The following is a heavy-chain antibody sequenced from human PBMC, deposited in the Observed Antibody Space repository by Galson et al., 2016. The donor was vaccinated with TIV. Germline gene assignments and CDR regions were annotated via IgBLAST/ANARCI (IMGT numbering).Heavy chain of an antibody. CDR2: IYPTGTT. CDR3: ARFEDSYGSETYIQ. CDR1: GYSISDGNW. D-gene: IGHD3-10*01. J-gene: IGHJ4*02. V-gene: IGHV4-38-2*02. Sequence: SETLSLTCTVSGYSISDGNWWGWSWQSPGKGLEWIGSIYPTGTTFYNSALKSPVTISVDTSKNQFSLKKTSVTAADTAVYYCARFEDSYGSETYIQWGQGTLVTVSS.